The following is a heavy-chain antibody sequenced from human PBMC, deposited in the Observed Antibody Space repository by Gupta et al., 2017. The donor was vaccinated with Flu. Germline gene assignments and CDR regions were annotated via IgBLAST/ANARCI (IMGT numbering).Heavy chain of an antibody. CDR2: IKQDGSEK. CDR3: ARGGYGVDY. V-gene: IGHV3-7*04. J-gene: IGHJ4*02. CDR1: GFTFSSDW. Sequence: EVQLVESGGGLVQPGGSVRLSCAASGFTFSSDWMSWVRQAPGKGLEWVANIKQDGSEKYYVDSVKGRFTISRDNAKNSLYLQMNSLRAEDTAVYYCARGGYGVDYWGQGTLVTVSS. D-gene: IGHD5-18*01.